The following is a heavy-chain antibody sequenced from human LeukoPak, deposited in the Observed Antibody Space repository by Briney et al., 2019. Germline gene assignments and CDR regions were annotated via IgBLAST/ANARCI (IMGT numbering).Heavy chain of an antibody. CDR1: GFNFRDFC. CDR3: ASYHFEKIFNY. CDR2: IQYDGSNR. Sequence: GFLELSLXASGFNFRDFCLNLVRQASGQGVGGVAFIQYDGSNRYYTDSVKGRFTISRDNSKNTLFLQMNSLRPDDTAVYYCASYHFEKIFNYWGQGTLVTVSS. J-gene: IGHJ4*02. V-gene: IGHV3-30*02. D-gene: IGHD2-2*01.